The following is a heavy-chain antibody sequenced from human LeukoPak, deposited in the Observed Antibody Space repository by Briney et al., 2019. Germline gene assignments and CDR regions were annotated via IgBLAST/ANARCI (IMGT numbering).Heavy chain of an antibody. Sequence: GGSLRLSCAASGFIFGDSSMNWVRQAPGKGLQWVANIKTDGSEKYYVDSVKGRFTISRDNAKNSLYLQMNSLRAEDTAVYYCARDFDILTEYGMDVWGQGTTVTVSS. CDR2: IKTDGSEK. V-gene: IGHV3-7*01. CDR3: ARDFDILTEYGMDV. J-gene: IGHJ6*02. D-gene: IGHD3-9*01. CDR1: GFIFGDSS.